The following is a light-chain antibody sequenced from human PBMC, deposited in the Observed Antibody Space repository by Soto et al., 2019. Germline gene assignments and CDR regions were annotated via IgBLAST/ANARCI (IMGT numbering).Light chain of an antibody. CDR1: QSVSNN. J-gene: IGKJ2*01. CDR2: GAS. CDR3: EQYNRWPSRT. V-gene: IGKV3-15*01. Sequence: EILMTQSPATLSVSPGERATLSCRASQSVSNNLAWYQQRPGQTPRLLIYGASTRATGTPSRFSGSGSGTQFTLTISGLQSEDVGVYYCEQYNRWPSRTFGQGTKLEI.